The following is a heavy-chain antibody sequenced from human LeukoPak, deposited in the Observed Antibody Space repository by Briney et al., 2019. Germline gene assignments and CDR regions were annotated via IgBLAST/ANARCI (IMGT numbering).Heavy chain of an antibody. CDR1: GFTFNSYE. V-gene: IGHV3-48*03. CDR3: ARGPYCSGGSCYSGHVGLFDY. D-gene: IGHD2-15*01. J-gene: IGHJ4*02. Sequence: PGGSLSLSCAASGFTFNSYEMNWVRQPPGKGLEWISYMSNSGSTIYYADSVKGRFTISRDNAKNSLYLQMNSLRAEDTAVYYCARGPYCSGGSCYSGHVGLFDYWGQGTLVTVSS. CDR2: MSNSGSTI.